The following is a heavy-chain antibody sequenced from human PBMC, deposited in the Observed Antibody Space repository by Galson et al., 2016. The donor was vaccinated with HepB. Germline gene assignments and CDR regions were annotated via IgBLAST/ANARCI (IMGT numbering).Heavy chain of an antibody. V-gene: IGHV4-59*08. CDR1: GDSISTFY. CDR2: IYYSGRP. J-gene: IGHJ6*02. D-gene: IGHD3-10*02. CDR3: ARTNRYNFSQYVLEVWGRGGGGGRGGGGGVWWARAAGTAGGRAGYCCARTNRYNFSQYVLEV. Sequence: SETLSLTCTVTGDSISTFYWSWIRQSPGKGLELIGYIYYSGRPNYNPSLKSRVTISVDRSRDLFFLTLTSVTAADTATYYCARTNRYNFSQYVLEVWGRGGGGGRGGGGGVWWARAAGTAGGRAGYCCARTNRYNFSQYVLEVWGRGTTVTVSS.